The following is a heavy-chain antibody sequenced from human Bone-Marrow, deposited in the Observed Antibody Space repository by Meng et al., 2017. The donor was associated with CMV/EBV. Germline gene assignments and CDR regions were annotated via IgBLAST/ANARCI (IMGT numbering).Heavy chain of an antibody. V-gene: IGHV1-2*02. CDR3: ARVTDFWRTPWGFDP. D-gene: IGHD3/OR15-3a*01. J-gene: IGHJ5*01. CDR1: GYTFTGYY. Sequence: ASVKVSCKASGYTFTGYYIHWVRQAPGQGLEWMGWVNAHSGATNYAMNFRDRVTMTRDTSITTAYMDLSRLTSDDTAVYYCARVTDFWRTPWGFDPWGQGTLVTVSS. CDR2: VNAHSGAT.